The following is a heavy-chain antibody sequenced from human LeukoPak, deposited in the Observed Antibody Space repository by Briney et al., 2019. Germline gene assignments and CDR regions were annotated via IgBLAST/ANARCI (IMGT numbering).Heavy chain of an antibody. V-gene: IGHV4-59*01. J-gene: IGHJ4*02. CDR2: IYYSGST. CDR3: ARGPFDY. CDR1: GGSISSYY. Sequence: SETLSLTCTVSGGSISSYYWSWIRQPPGKGLEWIGYIYYSGSTNYNPSLKSRVTISVDTSKNQFSLKLSSVTAADTAVYYCARGPFDYWGQGTLVTVSS.